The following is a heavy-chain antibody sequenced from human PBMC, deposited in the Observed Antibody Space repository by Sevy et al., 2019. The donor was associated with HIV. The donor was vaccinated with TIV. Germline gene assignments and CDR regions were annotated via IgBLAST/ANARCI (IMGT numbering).Heavy chain of an antibody. D-gene: IGHD2-2*02. Sequence: GGSLRLSCAASRFTFSDYYMSWIRQAPGKGLEWVSYISSSGSTIYYADSVKGRFTISRDNAKNSLYLQMNSLRAEDTAVYYCASAGRAAILGGYYYYGMDVWGQGTTVTVSS. CDR3: ASAGRAAILGGYYYYGMDV. V-gene: IGHV3-11*01. J-gene: IGHJ6*02. CDR1: RFTFSDYY. CDR2: ISSSGSTI.